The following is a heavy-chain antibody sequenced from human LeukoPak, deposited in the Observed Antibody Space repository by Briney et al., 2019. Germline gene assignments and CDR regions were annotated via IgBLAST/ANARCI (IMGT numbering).Heavy chain of an antibody. Sequence: RGSLRLSCVASGFTFDDYGMSSVRQAPGKGLEWVSGIDWNGGSTGYADSVKGRFTISRDNAKNSLYLQMNSLRAEDTALYYCARVGYSSGHYYFDFWGQGTLVTVSS. J-gene: IGHJ4*02. CDR2: IDWNGGST. D-gene: IGHD6-19*01. CDR3: ARVGYSSGHYYFDF. V-gene: IGHV3-20*04. CDR1: GFTFDDYG.